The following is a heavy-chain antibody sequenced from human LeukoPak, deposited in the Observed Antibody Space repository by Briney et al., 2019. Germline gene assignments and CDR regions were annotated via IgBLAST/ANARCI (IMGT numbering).Heavy chain of an antibody. D-gene: IGHD6-13*01. V-gene: IGHV1-2*02. Sequence: ASVKVSFKASGYTFTGYYMHWVRRAPGQGLEWMGWINPNSGGTNYAQKFQGRVTMTRDTSISTAYMELSRLRSDNTAVYYCARYSSSWYHIDYWGQGTLVTVSS. CDR1: GYTFTGYY. CDR3: ARYSSSWYHIDY. CDR2: INPNSGGT. J-gene: IGHJ4*02.